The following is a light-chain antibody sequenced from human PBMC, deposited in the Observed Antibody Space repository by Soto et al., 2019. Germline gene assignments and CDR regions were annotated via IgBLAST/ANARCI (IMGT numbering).Light chain of an antibody. J-gene: IGKJ1*01. Sequence: EIVLTQSPATLSLSPWERATLSCRASQSVSSYLAWYQQKPGQAPRLLIYDASNRATGIPARFSGSGSGTDFTLTISSLEPEDFAVYYCQQYNNWPPTWTFGQGTKVDIK. CDR3: QQYNNWPPTWT. CDR1: QSVSSY. CDR2: DAS. V-gene: IGKV3-11*01.